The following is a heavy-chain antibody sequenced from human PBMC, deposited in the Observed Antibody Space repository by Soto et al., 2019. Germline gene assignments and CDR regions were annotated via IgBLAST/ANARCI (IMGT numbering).Heavy chain of an antibody. CDR2: IKQDGSEK. V-gene: IGHV3-7*04. Sequence: LRLSCAASGFTFSSYWMNWVRQAPGKGLEWVANIKQDGSEKYYVDSVKGRFTISRDNAKNSLYLQMNSLRAEDTAVYYCARFYYDSSGYLPSPYYYYYGMDVWGQGTTVTVSS. CDR1: GFTFSSYW. CDR3: ARFYYDSSGYLPSPYYYYYGMDV. J-gene: IGHJ6*02. D-gene: IGHD3-22*01.